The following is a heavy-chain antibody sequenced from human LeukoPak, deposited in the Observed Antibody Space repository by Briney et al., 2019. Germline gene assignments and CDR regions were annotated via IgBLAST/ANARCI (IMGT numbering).Heavy chain of an antibody. CDR3: ASTNYYDSSA. D-gene: IGHD3-22*01. V-gene: IGHV3-48*03. CDR1: GFTLSSYE. Sequence: GGSLRLSCAASGFTLSSYEMNWVRLAPGKGLEWVSYISESGSAIYYADSVKGRFTISRDNAKNSLYLQMNSLRAEDTAVYYCASTNYYDSSAWGQGTLVTVS. CDR2: ISESGSAI. J-gene: IGHJ5*02.